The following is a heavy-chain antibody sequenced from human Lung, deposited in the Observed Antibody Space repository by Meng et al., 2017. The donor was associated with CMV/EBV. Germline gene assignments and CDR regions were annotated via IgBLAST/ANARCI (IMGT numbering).Heavy chain of an antibody. D-gene: IGHD1-1*01. CDR1: GFTFSSYG. CDR2: IRYDGSNK. Sequence: GESXKISCAASGFTFSSYGMHWVRQAPGKGLEWVAFIRYDGSNKYYADSVKGRFTISRDNSKNTLYLQMNSLRAEDTAVYYCAKDYPHWNGVERDYWCQETLVTVSS. J-gene: IGHJ4*02. CDR3: AKDYPHWNGVERDY. V-gene: IGHV3-30*02.